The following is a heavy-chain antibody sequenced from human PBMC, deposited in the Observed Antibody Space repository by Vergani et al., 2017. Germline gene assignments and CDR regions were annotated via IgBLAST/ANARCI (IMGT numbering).Heavy chain of an antibody. CDR3: AKGSAYYYDSSNGFDL. D-gene: IGHD3-22*01. J-gene: IGHJ5*02. Sequence: EVQLVESGGGLVQPGRSLRLSCAASGFTFDDYAMHWVRQAPGKGLEWVSGISWNSGSIGYADSVKGRFTISRDNAKNSLYLQMNSLRAEDMALYYCAKGSAYYYDSSNGFDLWGQGTLVTVSS. CDR2: ISWNSGSI. V-gene: IGHV3-9*03. CDR1: GFTFDDYA.